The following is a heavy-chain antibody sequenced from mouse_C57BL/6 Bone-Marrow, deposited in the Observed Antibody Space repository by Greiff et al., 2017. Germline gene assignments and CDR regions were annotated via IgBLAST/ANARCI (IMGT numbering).Heavy chain of an antibody. Sequence: QVQLKESGPELVKPGASVKISCKASGYAFSSSWMNWVKQRPGKGLEWIGRIYPGDGDTNYNGKFKGKATLTADKSSSTAYMQLSSLTSEDSAVYFCVTVWGYYAMDYWGQGTSVTVSS. CDR3: VTVWGYYAMDY. CDR1: GYAFSSSW. CDR2: IYPGDGDT. J-gene: IGHJ4*01. V-gene: IGHV1-82*01. D-gene: IGHD1-1*01.